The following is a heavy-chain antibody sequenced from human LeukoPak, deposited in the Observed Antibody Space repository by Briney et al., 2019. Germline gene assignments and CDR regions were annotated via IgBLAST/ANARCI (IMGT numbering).Heavy chain of an antibody. J-gene: IGHJ4*02. V-gene: IGHV4-59*01. D-gene: IGHD3-10*01. Sequence: PSETLSLTCTVSGGSISTYYWSWIRQPPGKGLEWIGYIYYTGSTNYNPSLKSRVIISVDTSRNQFSLKLSSVTAADTAVYYCARPNYYGSGLFDYWGQGTLVTVSS. CDR1: GGSISTYY. CDR3: ARPNYYGSGLFDY. CDR2: IYYTGST.